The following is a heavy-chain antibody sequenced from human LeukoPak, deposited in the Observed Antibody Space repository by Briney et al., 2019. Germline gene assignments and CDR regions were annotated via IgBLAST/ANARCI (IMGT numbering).Heavy chain of an antibody. V-gene: IGHV3-30*18. CDR2: ISYDGSNK. Sequence: PGGSLRLSCAASGFTFSSYGMHWVRQAPGKGLEWVAVISYDGSNKYYADSVKGRFTISRDNSKNTLYLQMNSLRAEDTAVYYCAKTPCVFFKLGCHFDFWGQGTLVTVSS. CDR3: AKTPCVFFKLGCHFDF. J-gene: IGHJ4*02. CDR1: GFTFSSYG. D-gene: IGHD7-27*01.